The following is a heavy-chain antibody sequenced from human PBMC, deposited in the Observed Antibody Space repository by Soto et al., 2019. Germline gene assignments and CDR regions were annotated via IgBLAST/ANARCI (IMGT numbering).Heavy chain of an antibody. V-gene: IGHV1-2*04. CDR2: INVNSGGT. CDR3: ARGDKLSLYPQLDY. D-gene: IGHD3-16*02. CDR1: GYTFTGNY. Sequence: QVQLVQSGAEVKKPGASVKVSCKASGYTFTGNYMHWVRQAPGQGFEWMGWINVNSGGTKYAQKVEGWVTMTRDTPISTAYMELSRLRSDDTAVYYCARGDKLSLYPQLDYWGQGTLVTVSS. J-gene: IGHJ4*02.